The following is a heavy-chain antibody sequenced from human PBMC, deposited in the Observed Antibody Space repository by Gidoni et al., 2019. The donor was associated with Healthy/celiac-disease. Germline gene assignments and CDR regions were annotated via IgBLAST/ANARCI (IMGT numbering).Heavy chain of an antibody. V-gene: IGHV5-10-1*03. J-gene: IGHJ3*02. CDR2: IAPSDSYT. D-gene: IGHD4-17*01. Sequence: EVQLVQSGAAVKKPGEYPRLSCKGSGYSFTSYWTSWVRQMPGKGLEWMGRIAPSDSYTNYSPSFQGHVTISADKSISTAYLQWSSLKASDTAMYYCATFLYGDYRDAFDIWGQGTMVTVSS. CDR1: GYSFTSYW. CDR3: ATFLYGDYRDAFDI.